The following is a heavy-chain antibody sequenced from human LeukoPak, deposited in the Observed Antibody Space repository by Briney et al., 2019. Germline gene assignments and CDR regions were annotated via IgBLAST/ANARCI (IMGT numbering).Heavy chain of an antibody. CDR1: GFTFSSYG. CDR2: IRFDGNIK. J-gene: IGHJ4*02. D-gene: IGHD4-17*01. V-gene: IGHV3-30*02. Sequence: EGSLRLSCEVSGFTFSSYGMHWVRQIPGKGLEWMAFIRFDGNIKYYTNSVKGRFTISRDNSNNTLYLQMIRLRAEDTAVYYCAREGTNVTTSFASWGQGTLVTVS. CDR3: AREGTNVTTSFAS.